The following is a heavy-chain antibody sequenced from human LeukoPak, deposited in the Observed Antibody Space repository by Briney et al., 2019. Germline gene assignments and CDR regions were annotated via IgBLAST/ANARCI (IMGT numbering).Heavy chain of an antibody. J-gene: IGHJ4*02. V-gene: IGHV3-23*01. CDR3: AKGSAAVRPYYFDY. Sequence: GGSLRLSCAASGFTFSTYAVSWVRQAPGKGLEWISAISGSGGSTYYADSVRGRFTISRDNSKNTLFLQMNSLRAEDTAIYYCAKGSAAVRPYYFDYWGRGTLVTVSS. CDR2: ISGSGGST. D-gene: IGHD3-10*01. CDR1: GFTFSTYA.